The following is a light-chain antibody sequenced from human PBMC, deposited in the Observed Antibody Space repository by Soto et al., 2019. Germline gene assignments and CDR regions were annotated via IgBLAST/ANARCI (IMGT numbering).Light chain of an antibody. CDR3: QQRHMWPIT. Sequence: EIVMTQSPATLSVSPGERATLSCRASQSLSSNLAWYQQKPGQAPRLLIYGASTRATGIPARFSGSGSGTEFTLTISSLQSEDSAVYYCQQRHMWPITFGQGTRLEIK. J-gene: IGKJ5*01. CDR2: GAS. V-gene: IGKV3-15*01. CDR1: QSLSSN.